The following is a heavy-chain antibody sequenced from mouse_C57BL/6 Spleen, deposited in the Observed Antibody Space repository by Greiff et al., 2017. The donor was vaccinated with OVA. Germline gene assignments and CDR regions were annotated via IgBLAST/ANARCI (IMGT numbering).Heavy chain of an antibody. J-gene: IGHJ2*01. Sequence: EVHLVESGGGLVKPGGSLKLSCAASGFTFSDYGMHWVRQAPEKGLEWVAYISRGSSTIYYADTVKGRFTISRDNAKNTLFLQMTSLRSEDTAMYYCARTGRRGYYFDYWGQGTTLTVSS. CDR1: GFTFSDYG. D-gene: IGHD3-3*01. V-gene: IGHV5-17*01. CDR2: ISRGSSTI. CDR3: ARTGRRGYYFDY.